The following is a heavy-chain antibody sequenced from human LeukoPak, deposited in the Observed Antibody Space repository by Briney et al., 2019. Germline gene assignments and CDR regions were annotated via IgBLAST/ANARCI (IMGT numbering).Heavy chain of an antibody. CDR1: GGSFSSYY. D-gene: IGHD2-2*02. CDR2: IYYSGST. Sequence: SETLSLTCAVYGGSFSSYYWSWIRQPPGKGLECIGYIYYSGSTNYNPSLKSRVTISVDTSKNQFSLKLSSVTAADTAVYYCARGWSYCSSTSCYKEDYFAYWGQGTLVTVSS. V-gene: IGHV4-59*01. CDR3: ARGWSYCSSTSCYKEDYFAY. J-gene: IGHJ4*02.